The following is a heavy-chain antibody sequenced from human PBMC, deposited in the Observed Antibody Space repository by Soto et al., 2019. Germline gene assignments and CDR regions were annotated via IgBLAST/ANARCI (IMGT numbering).Heavy chain of an antibody. CDR2: IYYSGST. D-gene: IGHD2-8*02. V-gene: IGHV4-59*12. CDR3: ARDKITGRFDV. Sequence: SETLSLTCTVSGGSISSYYWSWIRQPPGKGLEWIGYIYYSGSTNYNPSLKSRVTISVDTSKNQFSLKLTSVTAADTAVYYCARDKITGRFDVWGQGTLVTVSS. J-gene: IGHJ5*02. CDR1: GGSISSYY.